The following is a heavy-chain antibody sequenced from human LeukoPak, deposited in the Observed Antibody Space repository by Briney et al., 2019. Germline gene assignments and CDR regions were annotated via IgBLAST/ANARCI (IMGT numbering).Heavy chain of an antibody. CDR2: IYYSGST. CDR1: GGSISSYY. D-gene: IGHD5-12*01. J-gene: IGHJ6*03. V-gene: IGHV4-59*12. Sequence: SETLSLTCAVSGGSISSYYWSWIRQPPGKGLEWIGYIYYSGSTNYNPSLKSRVTISVDTSKNQFSLKLSSVTAAGTAVYYCARSVATTYAGYYYYYMDVWGKGTTVTVSS. CDR3: ARSVATTYAGYYYYYMDV.